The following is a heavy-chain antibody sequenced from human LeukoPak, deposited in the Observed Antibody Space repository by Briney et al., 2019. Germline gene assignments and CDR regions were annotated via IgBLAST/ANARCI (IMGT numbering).Heavy chain of an antibody. Sequence: ASVKVSCKASGYTFTSYAMHWVRQAPGQRLEWMGWINAGNGNTKYSQKFQGRVTITRDTSASTAYMELSSLRSEDTAVYYCAGEANKSIFGGMDVWGQGTTVTVSS. CDR3: AGEANKSIFGGMDV. J-gene: IGHJ6*02. D-gene: IGHD3-3*01. CDR1: GYTFTSYA. CDR2: INAGNGNT. V-gene: IGHV1-3*01.